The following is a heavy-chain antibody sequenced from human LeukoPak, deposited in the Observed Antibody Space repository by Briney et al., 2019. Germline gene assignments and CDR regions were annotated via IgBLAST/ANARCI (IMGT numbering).Heavy chain of an antibody. J-gene: IGHJ4*02. CDR2: ISSSSSYI. D-gene: IGHD3-22*01. CDR3: ASQIPPGGYDSSGYYSPFDY. Sequence: PGGSLRLSCAASGFTFSSYSMNWVRQAPGKGLEWVSSISSSSSYIYYADSVKGRFTISRDNAKNSLYLQMNSLRAEDTAVYYCASQIPPGGYDSSGYYSPFDYWGQGTLVTVSS. CDR1: GFTFSSYS. V-gene: IGHV3-21*01.